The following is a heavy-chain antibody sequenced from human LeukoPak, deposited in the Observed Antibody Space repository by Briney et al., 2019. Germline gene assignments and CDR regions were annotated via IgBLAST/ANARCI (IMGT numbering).Heavy chain of an antibody. CDR1: GYSFTSYW. CDR3: ARSCRDGYRDFDY. J-gene: IGHJ4*02. V-gene: IGHV5-51*01. CDR2: IYPGDSDS. Sequence: GESLKISGKGSGYSFTSYWIGWVRQMSGKGLEWMGIIYPGDSDSRYSPSFQGQVTISAAKSISTAYLQWSSLKASDTAMYYCARSCRDGYRDFDYWGQGTLVTVSS. D-gene: IGHD5-24*01.